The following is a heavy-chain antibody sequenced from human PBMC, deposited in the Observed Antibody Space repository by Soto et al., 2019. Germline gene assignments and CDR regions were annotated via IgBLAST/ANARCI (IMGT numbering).Heavy chain of an antibody. CDR3: ARHRAIAAAGTGTYQYYYYGMDV. CDR2: IYSSGST. CDR1: GASIRSSTFY. J-gene: IGHJ6*02. D-gene: IGHD6-13*01. V-gene: IGHV4-61*05. Sequence: PSETLSLTCTVSGASIRSSTFYWSWIRQPPGKGLEWIGYIYSSGSTNYNPSLKSRVTISVDTSKNQFSLKLSSVTAADTAVYYCARHRAIAAAGTGTYQYYYYGMDVWGQGTTVTVSS.